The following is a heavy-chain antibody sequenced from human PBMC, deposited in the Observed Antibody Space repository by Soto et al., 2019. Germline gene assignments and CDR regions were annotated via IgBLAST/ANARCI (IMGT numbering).Heavy chain of an antibody. J-gene: IGHJ6*03. V-gene: IGHV4-39*01. CDR1: GGSISRSSYY. Sequence: SETLSLTCTVSGGSISRSSYYWGWIRQPPGKGLEWIGSIYYSGSTYYNPSLKSRVTISVDTSKNQFSLKLSSVTAADTAVYYCAAFDFWSGKASYYYYYMDVWGKGTTVTVSS. D-gene: IGHD3-3*01. CDR2: IYYSGST. CDR3: AAFDFWSGKASYYYYYMDV.